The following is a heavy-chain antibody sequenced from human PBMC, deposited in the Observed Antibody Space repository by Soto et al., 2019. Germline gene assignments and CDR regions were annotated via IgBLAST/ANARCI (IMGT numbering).Heavy chain of an antibody. Sequence: SETLSLTCSVSGASVSSAGTHYWGWIRQPPGQGLEWIGSFYPNGNSYYNPSLKTRVTISVDTSKNEFSLKLNSVTAADTAMYHCGRAPDYWGQGTRVTVS. J-gene: IGHJ4*02. CDR3: GRAPDY. CDR1: GASVSSAGTHY. CDR2: FYPNGNS. V-gene: IGHV4-39*02.